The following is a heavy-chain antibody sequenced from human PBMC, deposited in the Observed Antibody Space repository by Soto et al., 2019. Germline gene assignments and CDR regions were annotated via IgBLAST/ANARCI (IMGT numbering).Heavy chain of an antibody. CDR2: ISSSGSTI. CDR3: ARDRTMTAMVRDWFDP. D-gene: IGHD5-18*01. J-gene: IGHJ5*02. V-gene: IGHV3-11*01. CDR1: GFTFSDYY. Sequence: GGSLRLSCAASGFTFSDYYMSWIRQAPGKGLEWVSYISSSGSTIYYADSVKGRFTISRDNAKNSLYLQMNSLRAEDTAVYYCARDRTMTAMVRDWFDPWGQGTLVTVSS.